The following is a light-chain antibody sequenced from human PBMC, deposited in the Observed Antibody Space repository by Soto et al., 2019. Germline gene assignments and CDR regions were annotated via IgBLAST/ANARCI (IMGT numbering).Light chain of an antibody. J-gene: IGLJ2*01. Sequence: SYELTQPPSVSVAPGMTARITCGGNNIGSKTVHWFQQKPGPAPVLVIYYDTDRPSGIPERFSGSNSGNTATLTISRVEAGDEADYYCQVWDSSTNGVVFGGGTKVTVL. V-gene: IGLV3-21*04. CDR3: QVWDSSTNGVV. CDR2: YDT. CDR1: NIGSKT.